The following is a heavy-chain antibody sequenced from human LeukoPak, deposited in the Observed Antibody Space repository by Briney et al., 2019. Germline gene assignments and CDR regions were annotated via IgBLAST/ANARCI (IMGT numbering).Heavy chain of an antibody. CDR2: IYYSGST. CDR1: GGPISSYY. Sequence: PAETLSLTCTVSGGPISSYYWSWIRQPPGKGLEWIGYIYYSGSTNYNPSLKSRVTIPVDTSKNQFHLKLRSVTAADPAVYYCARSGDFDYWGQGTLVTVSS. J-gene: IGHJ4*02. V-gene: IGHV4-59*13. D-gene: IGHD6-19*01. CDR3: ARSGDFDY.